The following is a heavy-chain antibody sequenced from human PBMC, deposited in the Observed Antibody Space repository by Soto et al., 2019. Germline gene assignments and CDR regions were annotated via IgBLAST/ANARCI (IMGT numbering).Heavy chain of an antibody. CDR1: GGFVSSGNYY. CDR3: ARDLKTPGAAAGLSRYYYYFMDV. D-gene: IGHD6-13*01. CDR2: MSHSGGT. Sequence: SETLSLTCAVYGGFVSSGNYYWSWIRQPPGKGLEWIGEMSHSGGTHFNPSLKSRVTISVDTSKNQFSLKMSSVTAADTAVYYCARDLKTPGAAAGLSRYYYYFMDVWGKGTTVTVSS. V-gene: IGHV4-61*01. J-gene: IGHJ6*03.